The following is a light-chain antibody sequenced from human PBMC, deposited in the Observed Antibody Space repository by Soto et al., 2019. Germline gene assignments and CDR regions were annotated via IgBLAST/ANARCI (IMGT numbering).Light chain of an antibody. CDR1: QSVSSN. Sequence: VMTQAPATLSVSPGERATLSCRASQSVSSNLAWYQQKPGQAPRLLIYDASNRATGIPARFSGSGSGTDFTLTISSLEPEDFAVYYCQQRSNWPFITFGQGTRLEI. CDR3: QQRSNWPFIT. CDR2: DAS. V-gene: IGKV3-11*01. J-gene: IGKJ5*01.